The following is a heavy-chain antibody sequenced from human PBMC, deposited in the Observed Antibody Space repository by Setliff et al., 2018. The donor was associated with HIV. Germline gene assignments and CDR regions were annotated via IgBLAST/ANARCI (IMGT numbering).Heavy chain of an antibody. CDR2: IIPMYNIP. V-gene: IGHV1-69*13. CDR1: GGTLSNYV. CDR3: ARDQTGVAAAAFGGGSAWSDEGFDI. Sequence: GASVKVSFKTSGGTLSNYVITWVRQAPGQGLEWMGMIIPMYNIPAYAQKIQGRVTFTADESTSTAYMELSSLSSEDTAVYYCARDQTGVAAAAFGGGSAWSDEGFDIWGQGTMVTVSS. J-gene: IGHJ3*02. D-gene: IGHD6-13*01.